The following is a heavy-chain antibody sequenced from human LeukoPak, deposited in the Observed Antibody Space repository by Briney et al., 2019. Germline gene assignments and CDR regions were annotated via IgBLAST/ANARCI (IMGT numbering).Heavy chain of an antibody. V-gene: IGHV3-15*01. CDR3: TTEGLPGSFDY. Sequence: TGGSLRLSCAASGFTFSNAWMSWVRQAPGQGLEWVGRIKNKADAGTAEYAALVKGRFTISRDDSKNTVYLQMNSLETEDTAMYYCTTEGLPGSFDYWGQGALVTVSS. CDR1: GFTFSNAW. D-gene: IGHD4-11*01. J-gene: IGHJ4*02. CDR2: IKNKADAGTA.